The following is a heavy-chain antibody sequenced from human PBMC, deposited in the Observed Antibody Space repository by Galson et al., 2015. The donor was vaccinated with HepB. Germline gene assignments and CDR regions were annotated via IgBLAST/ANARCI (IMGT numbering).Heavy chain of an antibody. D-gene: IGHD6-13*01. CDR3: SRDQLISSWYGDYYYGMDV. CDR1: GGTFSSHA. J-gene: IGHJ6*02. V-gene: IGHV1-69*13. CDR2: ITLISGTT. Sequence: SVKVSCKASGGTFSSHAISWVRQAPGQGLEWMGGITLISGTTNYAQQFQGRVTFNADESTSIAYMELSSLRSEDTAVYYCSRDQLISSWYGDYYYGMDVWGQGTTVIVSS.